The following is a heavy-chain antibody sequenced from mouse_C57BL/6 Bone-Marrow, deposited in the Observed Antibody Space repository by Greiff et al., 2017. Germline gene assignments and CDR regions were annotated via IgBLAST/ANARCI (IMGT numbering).Heavy chain of an antibody. CDR1: GFTFSDYG. V-gene: IGHV5-17*01. CDR2: ISSGSSTI. Sequence: EVKLMESGGGLVKPGGSLKLSCAASGFTFSDYGMHWVRQAPEKGLEWVAYISSGSSTIYYADTVKGRFTISRDNAKNTLFLQMTSLRSEDTAMYYCARRDDYDEGLCAYWGQGTLVTVSA. CDR3: ARRDDYDEGLCAY. D-gene: IGHD2-4*01. J-gene: IGHJ3*01.